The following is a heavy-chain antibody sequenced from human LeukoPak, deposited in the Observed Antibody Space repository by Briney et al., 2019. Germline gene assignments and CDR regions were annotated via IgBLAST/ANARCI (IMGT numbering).Heavy chain of an antibody. J-gene: IGHJ4*02. D-gene: IGHD6-6*01. CDR2: ISGSGGST. Sequence: GGSLRLSCAASGLTFSSYAMSWVRQAPGKGLEWVSSISGSGGSTYYADSVKGQFTISRDNSKNTLYLQMNSLRAEDTAVYYCAKYTSSSSGPLDYWGQGTLVTVSS. CDR1: GLTFSSYA. CDR3: AKYTSSSSGPLDY. V-gene: IGHV3-23*01.